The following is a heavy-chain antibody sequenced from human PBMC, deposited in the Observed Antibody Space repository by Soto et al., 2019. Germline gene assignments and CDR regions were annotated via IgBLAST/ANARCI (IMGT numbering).Heavy chain of an antibody. CDR3: ARSGISRPLFMTRVPTGGETGFGTGAC. V-gene: IGHV1-2*02. CDR2: INPNSGGT. Sequence: QVQLVQSGAEVKKPGASVKVSCKASGYTFTGYYMHWVRQAPRQGLEWLGWINPNSGGTNYAQKFQGRVTMTRDTSPSPPYLELSRLSSGNTAVYYGARSGISRPLFMTRVPTGGETGFGTGACWGKVTVVTFCS. D-gene: IGHD4-4*01. CDR1: GYTFTGYY. J-gene: IGHJ4*02.